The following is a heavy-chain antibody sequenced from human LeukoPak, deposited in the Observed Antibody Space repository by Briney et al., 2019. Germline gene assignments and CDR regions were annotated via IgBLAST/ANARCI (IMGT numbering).Heavy chain of an antibody. CDR2: ISYEGSTI. V-gene: IGHV3-30*18. D-gene: IGHD6-19*01. CDR3: VKVAVLRICDWYDY. CDR1: GVTFSSYG. J-gene: IGHJ4*02. Sequence: GGTLRLSCAASGVTFSSYGMNCVRQAPGKGLEWVAVISYEGSTIYYAASATGRFSISRYNSKNTLYLQMNSLRPEDTAVYYCVKVAVLRICDWYDYWGQGTLFTVSP.